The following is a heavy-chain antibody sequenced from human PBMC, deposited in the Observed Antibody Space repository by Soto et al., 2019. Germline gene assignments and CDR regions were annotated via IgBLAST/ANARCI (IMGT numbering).Heavy chain of an antibody. V-gene: IGHV3-23*01. D-gene: IGHD3-16*02. CDR1: GFTFSSYA. CDR3: AKDYRDFDY. CDR2: ITGSAGST. J-gene: IGHJ4*02. Sequence: EVQLLESGGGLVQPGGSLRLSCAASGFTFSSYAMSWVRQAPGKGLEWVSAITGSAGSTYFADSVEGRFTISRDNSKNTLFLQMHSLRAEDTAVYYFAKDYRDFDYWGQGTLVTVSS.